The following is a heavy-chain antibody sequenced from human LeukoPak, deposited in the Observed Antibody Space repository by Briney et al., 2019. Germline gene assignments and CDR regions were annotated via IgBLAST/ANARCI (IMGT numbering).Heavy chain of an antibody. CDR3: ARHEDGYNPFDY. J-gene: IGHJ4*02. CDR1: GYSFAGYW. V-gene: IGHV5-51*01. Sequence: GESLKISCKGSGYSFAGYWIVRVRQMPGKGLEYMGIIYPGDSHTRYSPSFQGQVTISADKSISTAYLQWSSLKASDTAMYYCARHEDGYNPFDYWGQGTLVTVSS. D-gene: IGHD5-24*01. CDR2: IYPGDSHT.